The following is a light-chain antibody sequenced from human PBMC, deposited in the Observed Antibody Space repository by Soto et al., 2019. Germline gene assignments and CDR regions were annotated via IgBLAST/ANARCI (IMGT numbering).Light chain of an antibody. CDR1: KLGDKY. CDR3: QAWDSSTVV. CDR2: QDS. V-gene: IGLV3-1*01. J-gene: IGLJ2*01. Sequence: SYELTQPPSVSVSPGQTASITCSGDKLGDKYVCWYQQKPGQSPVLVISQDSKRPSGIPERFSGSNSGNTATLTISGTQAMDEADYYSQAWDSSTVVFGGGTKLTVL.